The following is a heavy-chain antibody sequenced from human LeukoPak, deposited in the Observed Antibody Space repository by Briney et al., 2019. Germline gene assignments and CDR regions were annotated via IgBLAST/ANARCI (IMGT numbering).Heavy chain of an antibody. V-gene: IGHV3-33*01. CDR1: GGTFSTYA. D-gene: IGHD2-15*01. CDR3: AREADCSGGNCYRGPFDI. Sequence: SCKASGGTFSTYAIHWVRQAPGKGLEWVAAIWYDGSNQYYPDSVKGRLSISRDNSKNTLYLQMNSLRVEDTAVYYCAREADCSGGNCYRGPFDIWGQGTMVTVSS. CDR2: IWYDGSNQ. J-gene: IGHJ3*02.